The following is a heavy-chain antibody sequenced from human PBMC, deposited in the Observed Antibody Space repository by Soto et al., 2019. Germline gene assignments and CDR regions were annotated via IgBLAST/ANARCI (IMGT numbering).Heavy chain of an antibody. Sequence: GGSLRLSCAASGFTFSSYGMHWVRQAPGKGLEWVAVIWYDGSNKYYADSVKGRFTISRDNSKNTLYLQMNSLRAEDTAVYYCARDSTPFCGGDCYSDYWGQGTLVTVSS. D-gene: IGHD2-21*02. CDR1: GFTFSSYG. V-gene: IGHV3-33*01. CDR2: IWYDGSNK. J-gene: IGHJ4*02. CDR3: ARDSTPFCGGDCYSDY.